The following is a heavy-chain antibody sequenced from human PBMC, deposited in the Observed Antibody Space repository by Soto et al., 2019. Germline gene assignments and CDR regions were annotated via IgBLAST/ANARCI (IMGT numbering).Heavy chain of an antibody. CDR1: GGSISSTTYY. V-gene: IGHV4-39*01. CDR2: IYYNGNT. Sequence: SETLSLTCTFSGGSISSTTYYWGWIRQPLGKGLEWIGSIYYNGNTFYNPSLKSQVTISIDTSKNQCSLKLRSVTAADTAVYYCARHTWRRQRGWFDPWGQGTPVTIS. CDR3: ARHTWRRQRGWFDP. D-gene: IGHD2-2*01. J-gene: IGHJ5*02.